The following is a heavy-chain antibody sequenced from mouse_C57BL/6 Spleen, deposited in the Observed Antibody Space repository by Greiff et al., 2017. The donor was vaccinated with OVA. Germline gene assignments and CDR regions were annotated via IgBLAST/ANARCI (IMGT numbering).Heavy chain of an antibody. Sequence: EVKLMESGGGLVKPGGSLKLSCAASGFTFSSYAMSWVRQTPEKRLEWVATISDGGSYTYYPDNVKGRFTISRDNAKNNLYLQMSHLKSEDTAMYYCARPSLYYDYDGFAYWGQGTLVTVSA. V-gene: IGHV5-4*03. CDR2: ISDGGSYT. CDR1: GFTFSSYA. D-gene: IGHD2-4*01. CDR3: ARPSLYYDYDGFAY. J-gene: IGHJ3*01.